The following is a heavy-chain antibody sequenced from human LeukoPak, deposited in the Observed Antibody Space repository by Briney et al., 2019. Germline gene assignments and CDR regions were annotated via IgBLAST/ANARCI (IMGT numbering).Heavy chain of an antibody. D-gene: IGHD5-18*01. J-gene: IGHJ4*02. CDR1: GFTFNYYA. V-gene: IGHV3-23*01. CDR2: ISDNEGRT. CDR3: ARHDSFIPY. Sequence: GGSLRLSCAASGFTFNYYAMSWVRQAPGKGLEWVSGISDNEGRTYYTDSVKGRFTISRDNAKNMVYLQMHNLRADDTAVYFCARHDSFIPYWGQGTLVTVSS.